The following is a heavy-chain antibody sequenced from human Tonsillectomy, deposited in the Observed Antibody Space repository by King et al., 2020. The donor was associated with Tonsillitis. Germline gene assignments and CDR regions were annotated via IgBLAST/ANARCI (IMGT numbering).Heavy chain of an antibody. J-gene: IGHJ6*02. CDR1: GFTFSSYS. CDR2: INSSSSTI. V-gene: IGHV3-48*01. CDR3: ARAEWSDYYYYGMDV. Sequence: VQLVESGGGLVQPEGSLRLSCAASGFTFSSYSMNWVRQAPGKGLEWVSYINSSSSTIYYADSVKGRFTISRDNAKNSLYLQMNSLRAEDTAVYYCARAEWSDYYYYGMDVWGQGTTVTVSS. D-gene: IGHD1-26*01.